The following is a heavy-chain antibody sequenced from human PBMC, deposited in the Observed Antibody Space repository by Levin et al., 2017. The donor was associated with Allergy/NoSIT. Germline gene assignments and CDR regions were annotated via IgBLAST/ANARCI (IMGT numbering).Heavy chain of an antibody. Sequence: GGSLRLSCAASGFSFSSYSVTWVRQAPGRGLEWVSSISNSGSYTHYADSVKGRFTISRDNAKNSLYLQMNSLRSEDTAVYYCATNKVLYPMTHYKYWGQGTLVTVSS. J-gene: IGHJ4*02. CDR3: ATNKVLYPMTHYKY. V-gene: IGHV3-21*01. D-gene: IGHD4/OR15-4a*01. CDR2: ISNSGSYT. CDR1: GFSFSSYS.